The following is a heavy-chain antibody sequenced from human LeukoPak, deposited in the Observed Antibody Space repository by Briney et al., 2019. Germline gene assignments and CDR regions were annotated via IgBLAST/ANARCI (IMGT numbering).Heavy chain of an antibody. CDR1: GYTFTSYG. CDR3: AKGSVVAATPFDY. D-gene: IGHD2-15*01. Sequence: RAASVEVSCKASGYTFTSYGFSWVRQAPGQGLEWMGWISAYNGNTNYAQKLQGRVTMTTDTSTSTAYMELRSLRSDDTAVYYCAKGSVVAATPFDYWGQGTLVTVSS. V-gene: IGHV1-18*01. CDR2: ISAYNGNT. J-gene: IGHJ4*02.